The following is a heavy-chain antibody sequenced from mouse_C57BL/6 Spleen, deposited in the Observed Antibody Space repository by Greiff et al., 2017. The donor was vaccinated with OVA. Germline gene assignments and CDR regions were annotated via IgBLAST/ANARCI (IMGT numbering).Heavy chain of an antibody. CDR1: GYTFTDYE. Sequence: VQLQQSGAELVRPGASVTLSCKASGYTFTDYEMHWVKQTPVHGLEWIGAIDPETGGTAYNQKFKGKAILTADKSSSTAYRVRRRLTAVDSGVYYFTRGTGCFDYWGQGTTLTVSS. CDR2: IDPETGGT. D-gene: IGHD4-1*01. CDR3: TRGTGCFDY. V-gene: IGHV1-15*01. J-gene: IGHJ2*01.